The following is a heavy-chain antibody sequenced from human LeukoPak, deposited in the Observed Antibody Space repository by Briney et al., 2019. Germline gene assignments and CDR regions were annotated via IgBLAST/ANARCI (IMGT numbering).Heavy chain of an antibody. CDR1: GGSISSGDYY. Sequence: SQTRSLTCTVSGGSISSGDYYWSWIRQPPGKGLEWIGYIYYSGSTYYNPPLKSRVTISVDTSKNQFSLELSSVTAADTAVYYCARETKTYDYASSGYFDYWGQGTLVTVSS. V-gene: IGHV4-30-4*01. CDR2: IYYSGST. D-gene: IGHD3-22*01. CDR3: ARETKTYDYASSGYFDY. J-gene: IGHJ4*02.